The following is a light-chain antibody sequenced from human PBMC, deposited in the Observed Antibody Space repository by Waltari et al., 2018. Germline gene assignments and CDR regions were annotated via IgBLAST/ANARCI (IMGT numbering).Light chain of an antibody. Sequence: TQDPAVSVAMGQTVRITCQGDSLRSSYASWYRQRPCQAPILVMYDKNNRPSGVPDRFSGSSSDNTASLTITGAQAEDEAYYYCHSRDASGVGGTFGGGTKLTVL. CDR2: DKN. V-gene: IGLV3-19*01. CDR1: SLRSSY. J-gene: IGLJ3*02. CDR3: HSRDASGVGGT.